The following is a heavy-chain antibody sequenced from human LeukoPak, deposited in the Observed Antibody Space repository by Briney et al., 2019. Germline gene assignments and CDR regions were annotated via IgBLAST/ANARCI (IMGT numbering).Heavy chain of an antibody. J-gene: IGHJ4*02. CDR3: AKEGYSSSWYLFAGVFV. CDR2: ISSSSSYI. Sequence: PGGSLRLSCAASGFSFSSYSMNWVRQAPGKGLEWVSCISSSSSYIYYADSVKGRFTISRDNSKNTLYLQMNSLRAEDTAVYYCAKEGYSSSWYLFAGVFVWGQGTLVTVSS. CDR1: GFSFSSYS. D-gene: IGHD6-13*01. V-gene: IGHV3-21*04.